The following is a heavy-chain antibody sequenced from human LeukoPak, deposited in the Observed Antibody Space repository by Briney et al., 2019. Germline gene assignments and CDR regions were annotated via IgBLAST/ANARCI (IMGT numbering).Heavy chain of an antibody. J-gene: IGHJ4*02. Sequence: PGGSLRLSCAASGFPFSDYFMNWVRPTPQRGLEWLAYISGTGYVIESADSVKGRFIISRDNAKNSLYLQVHSLRAEDTAVYYCARDPVIGATSKRVHGGLDYWGQGTLVTVSS. CDR3: ARDPVIGATSKRVHGGLDY. V-gene: IGHV3-11*01. CDR1: GFPFSDYF. CDR2: ISGTGYVI. D-gene: IGHD2-21*01.